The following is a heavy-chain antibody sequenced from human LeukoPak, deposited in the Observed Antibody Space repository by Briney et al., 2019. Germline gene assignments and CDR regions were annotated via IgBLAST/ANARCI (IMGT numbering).Heavy chain of an antibody. CDR2: ISSIGSAI. D-gene: IGHD5-12*01. V-gene: IGHV3-48*04. CDR1: GFTFRTYW. Sequence: PGGSLRLSCAASGFTFRTYWMTWVRQAPGKGLEWVSYISSIGSAIYYADSVKGRFTISRDNAKNSLYLQMNSLRAEDTAVYYCARGISGYDFYYFYYMDVWGKGTTVTVSS. CDR3: ARGISGYDFYYFYYMDV. J-gene: IGHJ6*03.